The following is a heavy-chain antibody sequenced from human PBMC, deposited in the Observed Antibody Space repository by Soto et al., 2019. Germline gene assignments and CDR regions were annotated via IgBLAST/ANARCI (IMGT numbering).Heavy chain of an antibody. V-gene: IGHV1-18*01. J-gene: IGHJ5*02. CDR3: ARHPRRENQQPLFDP. D-gene: IGHD6-13*01. CDR1: GYTFTSYA. Sequence: QVQLLQSEGEVKEPGASVKVSCKTSGYTFTSYAISWVRQAPGQGVEWLGWVSPYNGYTTYAQRFQSRLTMATDTYTMTAHMALRGLTSDDTAVYYCARHPRRENQQPLFDPWGQGTMVTVSS. CDR2: VSPYNGYT.